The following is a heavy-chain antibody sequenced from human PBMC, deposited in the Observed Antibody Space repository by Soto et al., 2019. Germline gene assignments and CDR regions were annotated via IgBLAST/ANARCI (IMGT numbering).Heavy chain of an antibody. J-gene: IGHJ3*02. CDR1: GYTFTGYY. V-gene: IGHV1-2*02. Sequence: ASVKVSCKASGYTFTGYYMHWVRQAPGQGLEWMGWINPNSGGTNYAQKFQGRATMTRDTSISTAYMELSRLRSDDTAVYYCARAWDLYYYDSSGYYLRAFDIWGQGTMVTVSS. D-gene: IGHD3-22*01. CDR3: ARAWDLYYYDSSGYYLRAFDI. CDR2: INPNSGGT.